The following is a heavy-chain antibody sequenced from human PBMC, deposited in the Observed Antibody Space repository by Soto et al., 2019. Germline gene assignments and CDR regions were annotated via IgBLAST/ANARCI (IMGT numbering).Heavy chain of an antibody. CDR2: ISGSGGST. D-gene: IGHD5-12*01. J-gene: IGHJ4*02. V-gene: IGHV3-23*01. Sequence: PGGSTRLSCAASGLTVYSYAMSWVRQAPGKGLEWVSAISGSGGSTYYADSVKGRFTISRDNSKNTLYLQMNSLRAEDTAVYYCAKVVKIVATIIDYWGQGTLVTVSS. CDR3: AKVVKIVATIIDY. CDR1: GLTVYSYA.